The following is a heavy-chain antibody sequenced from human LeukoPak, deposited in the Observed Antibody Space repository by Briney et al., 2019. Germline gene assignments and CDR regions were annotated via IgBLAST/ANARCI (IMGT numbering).Heavy chain of an antibody. V-gene: IGHV4-39*07. J-gene: IGHJ1*01. Sequence: PSETLSLTCTISGGSISSSSYYWGWIRQPPGKGLEWIGSMHYSGSTTSSPSLKSRVTISVDTSKNQFSLKLSSVTAADTAVYYCARPPVGYSYAAYFQHWGQGTLVTVSS. CDR2: MHYSGST. CDR1: GGSISSSSYY. D-gene: IGHD5-18*01. CDR3: ARPPVGYSYAAYFQH.